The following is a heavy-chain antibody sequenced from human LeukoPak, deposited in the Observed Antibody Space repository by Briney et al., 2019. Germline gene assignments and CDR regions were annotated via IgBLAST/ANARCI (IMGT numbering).Heavy chain of an antibody. CDR3: ARGVVAGTPLTFYYYYYMDV. Sequence: PGGSLRLSCAASGFTFSSYWMSWVRQAPGKGLEWVANIKQDGSEKYYVDSVKGRFTISRDNAKNSLYLQMNSLRAEDTAVYYCARGVVAGTPLTFYYYYYMDVWGKGTTVTISS. J-gene: IGHJ6*03. V-gene: IGHV3-7*01. CDR1: GFTFSSYW. D-gene: IGHD6-19*01. CDR2: IKQDGSEK.